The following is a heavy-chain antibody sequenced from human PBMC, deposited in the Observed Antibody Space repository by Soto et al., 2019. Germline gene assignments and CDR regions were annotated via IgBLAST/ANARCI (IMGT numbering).Heavy chain of an antibody. CDR1: AGSPSSSSSY. CDR3: AGLYPYGSRGYLLTY. J-gene: IGHJ4*02. D-gene: IGHD3-22*01. CDR2: IYYLGNT. Sequence: PSETLSLTCTVSAGSPSSSSSYWGWIRQHQGKGLEWVGSIYYLGNTYYNPSLGSRVTISVDTSKNQFSLKLRSVTAADTAVFYCAGLYPYGSRGYLLTYWGQG. V-gene: IGHV4-39*01.